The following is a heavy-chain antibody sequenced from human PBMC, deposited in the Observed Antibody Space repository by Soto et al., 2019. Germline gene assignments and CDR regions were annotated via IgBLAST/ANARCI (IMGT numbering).Heavy chain of an antibody. V-gene: IGHV3-21*01. CDR3: ARASGPSYYDILTGYFPLYYFDY. CDR1: GFTFSSYS. CDR2: ISSSSSYI. D-gene: IGHD3-9*01. Sequence: GGSLRLSCAASGFTFSSYSMNWVRQAPGKGLEWVSSISSSSSYIYYADSVKGRFTISRDNAKNSLYLQMNSLRAEDTAVYYCARASGPSYYDILTGYFPLYYFDYWGQGTLVTVSS. J-gene: IGHJ4*02.